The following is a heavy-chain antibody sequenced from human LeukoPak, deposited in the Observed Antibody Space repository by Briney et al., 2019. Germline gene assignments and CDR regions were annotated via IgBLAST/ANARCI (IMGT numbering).Heavy chain of an antibody. Sequence: GGSLRLSCAASGFTFSSYAMSWVRQAPGKGLEWVSAISGSGGSTYYADSVKGRFTVSRDNSKNTLYLQMNSLRAEDTAVYYCAKGPDYYDSSGYYWRDYYGMDVWGQGTTVTVSS. J-gene: IGHJ6*02. CDR1: GFTFSSYA. V-gene: IGHV3-23*01. D-gene: IGHD3-22*01. CDR2: ISGSGGST. CDR3: AKGPDYYDSSGYYWRDYYGMDV.